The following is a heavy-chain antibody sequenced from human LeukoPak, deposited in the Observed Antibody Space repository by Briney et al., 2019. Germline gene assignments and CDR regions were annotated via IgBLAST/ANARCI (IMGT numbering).Heavy chain of an antibody. J-gene: IGHJ4*02. V-gene: IGHV1-8*03. CDR2: INPNNGDS. Sequence: ASVKVSCKASGYTFTNYHINWVRQATGQGLEWMGWINPNNGDSGYAQKFQGRVTITRNTSISTSYMELRSLRSDDTDVYFCARTTSFTASGYDYWGQGTLVTVSS. CDR1: GYTFTNYH. CDR3: ARTTSFTASGYDY. D-gene: IGHD6-25*01.